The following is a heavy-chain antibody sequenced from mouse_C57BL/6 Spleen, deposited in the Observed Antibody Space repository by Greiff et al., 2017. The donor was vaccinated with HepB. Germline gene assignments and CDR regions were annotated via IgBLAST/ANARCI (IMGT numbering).Heavy chain of an antibody. V-gene: IGHV1-69*01. Sequence: VQLQQPGAELVMPGASVKLSCKASGYTFTSYWMHWVKQRPGQGLEWIGEIDPSDSYTNYNQKFKGKSTLTVDKSSSTAYMQLSSLTSEDSAVYYCARRGGYGYDPLFAYWGQGTLVTVSA. CDR3: ARRGGYGYDPLFAY. CDR1: GYTFTSYW. J-gene: IGHJ3*01. CDR2: IDPSDSYT. D-gene: IGHD2-2*01.